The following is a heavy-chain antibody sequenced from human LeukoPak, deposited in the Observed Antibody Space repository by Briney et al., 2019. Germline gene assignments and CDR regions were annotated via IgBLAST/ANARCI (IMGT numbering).Heavy chain of an antibody. Sequence: ASVKVSCKASGYTFTGYYMHWVRQAPGHGLEWMGWINPNSGGTNYAQKFQGRVTMTRDTSISTAYMELSRLRSDDTAVYYCARNEQQLVLGNWFDSWGQGTVVIVSS. D-gene: IGHD6-13*01. V-gene: IGHV1-2*02. J-gene: IGHJ5*01. CDR1: GYTFTGYY. CDR2: INPNSGGT. CDR3: ARNEQQLVLGNWFDS.